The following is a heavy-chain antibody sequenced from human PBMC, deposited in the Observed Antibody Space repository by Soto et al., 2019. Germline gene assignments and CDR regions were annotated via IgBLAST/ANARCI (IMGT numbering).Heavy chain of an antibody. CDR2: ISGSGGST. CDR3: AKDRSGLWFGEFWFDP. D-gene: IGHD3-10*01. CDR1: GFTFSRYA. V-gene: IGHV3-23*01. Sequence: EVQLLESGGGLVQPGGSLRLSCAASGFTFSRYAMSWVRQAPGKGLEWVSAISGSGGSTYYADSVKGQFTISRDNSKNTLYLQMNSLRAEDTAVYYCAKDRSGLWFGEFWFDPWGQGTLVTVSS. J-gene: IGHJ5*02.